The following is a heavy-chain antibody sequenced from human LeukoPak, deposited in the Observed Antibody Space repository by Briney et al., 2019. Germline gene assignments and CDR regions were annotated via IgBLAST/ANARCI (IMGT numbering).Heavy chain of an antibody. CDR3: ARALPGIAAAGTFDY. D-gene: IGHD6-13*01. J-gene: IGHJ4*02. Sequence: GRSLRLSCAASGFTFSSYGMHWVRQAPGKELEWVAVIWYDGSNKYYADSVKGRFTISRDNSKNTLYLQMNSLRAEDTAVYYCARALPGIAAAGTFDYWGQGTLVTVSS. V-gene: IGHV3-33*01. CDR2: IWYDGSNK. CDR1: GFTFSSYG.